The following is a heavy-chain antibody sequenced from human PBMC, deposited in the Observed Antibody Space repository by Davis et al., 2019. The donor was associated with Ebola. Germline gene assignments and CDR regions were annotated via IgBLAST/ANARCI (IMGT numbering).Heavy chain of an antibody. CDR1: GITFSRYS. CDR2: ISSGSFTI. V-gene: IGHV3-48*02. J-gene: IGHJ4*02. CDR3: ARWSILGQ. Sequence: PGGSLRLSCAASGITFSRYSMNWVRQAPGKGLEWVAFISSGSFTIHYADSVKGRFTISRDNAKNSLFLQMNSLRDEDTAVYHCARWSILGQWGQGTLVTVSS. D-gene: IGHD3-3*01.